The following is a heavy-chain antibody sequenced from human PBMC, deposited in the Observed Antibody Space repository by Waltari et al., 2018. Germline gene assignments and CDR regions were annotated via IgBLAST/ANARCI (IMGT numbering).Heavy chain of an antibody. CDR2: INPSGGTT. J-gene: IGHJ4*02. Sequence: QVQLVQSGAEVKKPGASVKISCKASEYAFTSYYMHCVRQAPGQGLEWMGIINPSGGTTTYAQKFQGRVTMTTDTSTSTAYLELSRLISEDTAMYYCTRGGSGSYYYDWGQGTLVTVSS. V-gene: IGHV1-46*01. CDR1: EYAFTSYY. CDR3: TRGGSGSYYYD. D-gene: IGHD1-26*01.